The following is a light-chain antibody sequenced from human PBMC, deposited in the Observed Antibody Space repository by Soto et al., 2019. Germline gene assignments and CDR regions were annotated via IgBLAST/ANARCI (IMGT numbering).Light chain of an antibody. CDR2: DAS. CDR3: QQYDNLPFT. J-gene: IGKJ4*01. Sequence: DIQMTQSPSSLSATVGDRVTITCQASLDISKYLNWYQQKPGKAPKLLIYDASNLETGVPSRFSGSGSGTDFTFTISSLQPEDIATYYCQQYDNLPFTFGPGTKVEIK. V-gene: IGKV1-33*01. CDR1: LDISKY.